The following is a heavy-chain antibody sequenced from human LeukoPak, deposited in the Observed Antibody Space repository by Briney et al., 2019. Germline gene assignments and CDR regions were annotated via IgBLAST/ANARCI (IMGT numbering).Heavy chain of an antibody. Sequence: GGSLRLSCAAPGFTFSSYAMSWVRQAPGKGLEWVANIKLDGSEKNYVDSVKGRFTISRDSTKNSLYLQMNSLRAEDTAVFYCARDQYDTWSRRGNFDSWGQGTLVIVSS. D-gene: IGHD3-3*01. CDR2: IKLDGSEK. CDR3: ARDQYDTWSRRGNFDS. CDR1: GFTFSSYA. V-gene: IGHV3-7*03. J-gene: IGHJ4*02.